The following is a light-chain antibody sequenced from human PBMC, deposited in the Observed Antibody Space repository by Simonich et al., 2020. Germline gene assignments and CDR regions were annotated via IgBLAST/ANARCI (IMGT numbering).Light chain of an antibody. CDR1: QSVLYSSNNKNY. CDR2: WAS. J-gene: IGKJ1*01. Sequence: DIVMTQSPDSLAVSLGERATINCKSSQSVLYSSNNKNYLAWYQQKPGQPPKLLIYWASTRESWGPDRFSGSGSGTDFTLTISSLQAEDVAVYYCQQYYSTPWTFGQGTKVEIK. CDR3: QQYYSTPWT. V-gene: IGKV4-1*01.